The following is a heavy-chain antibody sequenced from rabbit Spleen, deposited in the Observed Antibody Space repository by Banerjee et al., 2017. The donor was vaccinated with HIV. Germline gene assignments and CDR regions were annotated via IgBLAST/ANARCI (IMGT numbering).Heavy chain of an antibody. J-gene: IGHJ3*01. Sequence: QQQLEESGGGLVKPGGTLTLTCKASGIDFSGAYYLCWVRQAPGKGLDLSACIYGGSSVSTWYANWAKGRFTISKTSSTTVTLQMTSLTAADTATYFCARAHAESNWDTDSGFRLWGQGTLVTVS. CDR2: IYGGSSVST. CDR3: ARAHAESNWDTDSGFRL. D-gene: IGHD4-2*01. V-gene: IGHV1S45*01. CDR1: GIDFSGAYY.